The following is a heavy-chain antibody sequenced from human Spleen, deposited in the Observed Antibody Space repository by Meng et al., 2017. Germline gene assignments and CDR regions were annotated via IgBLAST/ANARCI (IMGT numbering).Heavy chain of an antibody. CDR3: AREGAYGDYSQYAFDI. CDR2: IYYSGST. D-gene: IGHD4-17*01. CDR1: GGSFSGYY. J-gene: IGHJ3*02. Sequence: SETLSLTCAVYGGSFSGYYWSWIRQPPGKGLEWIGYIYYSGSTNYNPSLKSRVTISVDTSKNQFSLKLSSVTAADTAVYYCAREGAYGDYSQYAFDIWGQGTMVTVSS. V-gene: IGHV4-59*01.